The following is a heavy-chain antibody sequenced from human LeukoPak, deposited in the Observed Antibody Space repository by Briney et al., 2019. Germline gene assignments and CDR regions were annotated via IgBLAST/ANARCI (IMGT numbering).Heavy chain of an antibody. CDR1: GFTFSSYA. Sequence: GGALRLSCAASGFTFSSYAMHWVRQAPGNGLEWVAVISYDGSNEYYADSVKGRFTISRDNSKNTLYLQMNSLRAEATAVYYCARDLATTKFHYWGQGTLVTVSS. CDR3: ARDLATTKFHY. J-gene: IGHJ4*02. D-gene: IGHD4-17*01. V-gene: IGHV3-30-3*01. CDR2: ISYDGSNE.